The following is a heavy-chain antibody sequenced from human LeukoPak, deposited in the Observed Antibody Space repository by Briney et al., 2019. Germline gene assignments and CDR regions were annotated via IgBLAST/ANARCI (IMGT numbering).Heavy chain of an antibody. CDR1: GGSFSGYY. Sequence: PSETLSLTCAVYGGSFSGYYWSWIRQPPGKGLEWIGEINHSGSTNYNPSLKSRVTISVDTSKNQFSLKLSSVTAADTAVYYCAKVMPPGRILFYSYYMDVWGRGTTVTVSS. CDR3: AKVMPPGRILFYSYYMDV. D-gene: IGHD2-15*01. J-gene: IGHJ6*03. V-gene: IGHV4-34*01. CDR2: INHSGST.